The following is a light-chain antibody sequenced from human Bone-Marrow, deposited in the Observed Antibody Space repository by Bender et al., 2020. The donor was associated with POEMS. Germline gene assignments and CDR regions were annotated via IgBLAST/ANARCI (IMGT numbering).Light chain of an antibody. CDR1: NIRSKT. Sequence: SYVLTQPPSVSVAPGQTARLTCGGDNIRSKTVNWYQQKPGQAPVLVIYYDSGRPSGIPERFSGSNSGNTAALTIGGTQAMDEADYYCLAWHSSTVVFGGGTKLTVL. J-gene: IGLJ2*01. CDR3: LAWHSSTVV. V-gene: IGLV3-21*01. CDR2: YDS.